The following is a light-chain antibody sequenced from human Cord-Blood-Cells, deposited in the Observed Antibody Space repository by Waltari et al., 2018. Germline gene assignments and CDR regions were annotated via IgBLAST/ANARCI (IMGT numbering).Light chain of an antibody. Sequence: QSALTQPASVSGSPGQSITISCTGTSSDVGGYNHVSWYQQHPSKAPKLMNYDVSNRPSGVSNRFSGSRSGNTASLTISGLQAEDEADYYCSSYTSSSTVVFGGGTKLTVL. CDR3: SSYTSSSTVV. CDR1: SSDVGGYNH. V-gene: IGLV2-14*01. CDR2: DVS. J-gene: IGLJ2*01.